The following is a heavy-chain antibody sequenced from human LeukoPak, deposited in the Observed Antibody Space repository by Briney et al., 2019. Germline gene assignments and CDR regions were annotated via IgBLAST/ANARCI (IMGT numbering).Heavy chain of an antibody. J-gene: IGHJ4*02. Sequence: GGSLRLSCAASGFTFDDYAMHWVRQAPGKGLEWVSGISWNSGSIGYADSVKGRFTLSRDSSKNTLYLQMDSLRPEDTAVYYCTREWGTAADYWGQGTLVTVSS. V-gene: IGHV3-9*01. D-gene: IGHD6-13*01. CDR2: ISWNSGSI. CDR3: TREWGTAADY. CDR1: GFTFDDYA.